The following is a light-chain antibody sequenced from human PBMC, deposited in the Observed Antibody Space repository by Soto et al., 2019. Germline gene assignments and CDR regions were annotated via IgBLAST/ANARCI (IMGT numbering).Light chain of an antibody. J-gene: IGLJ1*01. CDR3: AACAASQGGV. CDR2: YNS. V-gene: IGLV1-44*01. Sequence: QSVLTQPPAASGTPGQRVTISCSGSSSNIGSNAVHWYQQLPGTAPKVLIYYNSQRPSGVPDRFSGSKSGTSASLAISGLQSEDEADYYCAACAASQGGVFGTGTKLTVL. CDR1: SSNIGSNA.